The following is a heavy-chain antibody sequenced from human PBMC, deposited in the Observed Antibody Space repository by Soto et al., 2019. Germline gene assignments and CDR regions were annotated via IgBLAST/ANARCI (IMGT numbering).Heavy chain of an antibody. V-gene: IGHV1-69*06. CDR3: ARDSNDYSNYRIPMDV. Sequence: ASVKVSCKASGGTFSSYAISWVRQAPGQGLEWMGGIIPIFGTANYAQKFQGRVTITADKSTSTAYMELSSLRSEDTAVYYCARDSNDYSNYRIPMDVWGQGTTVTVSS. CDR1: GGTFSSYA. J-gene: IGHJ6*02. D-gene: IGHD4-4*01. CDR2: IIPIFGTA.